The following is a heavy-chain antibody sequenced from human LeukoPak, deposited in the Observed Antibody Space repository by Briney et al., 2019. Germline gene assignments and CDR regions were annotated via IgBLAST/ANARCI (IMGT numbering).Heavy chain of an antibody. J-gene: IGHJ1*01. D-gene: IGHD2-2*01. CDR2: ISAYNANT. CDR1: GYTFTSYS. Sequence: EASVKVSCKASGYTFTSYSFSWVRQAPGQGLEWMGWISAYNANTDYAQKVQGRVTMTTDTSTSTAYMELRSLRSDDTGMYYCVRDRYCSSSSCNPAARGYFLYWGQGTLVTVSS. V-gene: IGHV1-18*01. CDR3: VRDRYCSSSSCNPAARGYFLY.